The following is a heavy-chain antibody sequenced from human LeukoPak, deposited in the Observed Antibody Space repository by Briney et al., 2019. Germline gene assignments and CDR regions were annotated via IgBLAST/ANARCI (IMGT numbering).Heavy chain of an antibody. Sequence: GGSLRLSCAASGFTFNNYGMHWVRQAPGKGLEWVAFIRYDGSNKYYADSVKGRFTISRDNSKNTLYVQMNSLRAEDTAVYYCARSGYDKLDYWGQGTLVTVSS. J-gene: IGHJ4*02. V-gene: IGHV3-30*02. CDR3: ARSGYDKLDY. CDR2: IRYDGSNK. D-gene: IGHD3-22*01. CDR1: GFTFNNYG.